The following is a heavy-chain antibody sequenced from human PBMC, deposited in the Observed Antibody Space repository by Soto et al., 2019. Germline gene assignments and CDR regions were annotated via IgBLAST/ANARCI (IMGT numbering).Heavy chain of an antibody. CDR3: ARRGSGSYYDY. Sequence: GGSLRLSWAASGCTFSSFAMRWIRQAQGKGLEWVSAISGSGGSTYYADSVKGRFTISRDNSKNTLYLQMNSLRAEDTAVYYCARRGSGSYYDYWGQGTPVTVSS. D-gene: IGHD1-26*01. CDR1: GCTFSSFA. J-gene: IGHJ4*02. CDR2: ISGSGGST. V-gene: IGHV3-23*01.